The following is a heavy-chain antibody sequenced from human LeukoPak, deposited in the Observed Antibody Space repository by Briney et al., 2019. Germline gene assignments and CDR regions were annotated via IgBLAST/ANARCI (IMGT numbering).Heavy chain of an antibody. J-gene: IGHJ5*02. CDR2: ISYDGSNK. V-gene: IGHV3-30*04. CDR1: GFTFSSYA. Sequence: GGSLRLSCAASGFTFSSYAMHWVRQAPGKGLEWVALISYDGSNKYYADSVKGRFTISRDNSKNTLYVQMNSLRAEDTAVYYCARDNSVGDVAWWFDPWGQGTLATVSS. D-gene: IGHD1-26*01. CDR3: ARDNSVGDVAWWFDP.